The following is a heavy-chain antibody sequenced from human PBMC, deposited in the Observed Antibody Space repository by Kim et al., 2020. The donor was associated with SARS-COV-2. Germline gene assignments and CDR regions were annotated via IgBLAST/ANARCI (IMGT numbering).Heavy chain of an antibody. Sequence: SETLSLTCAVYGGSFSGYYWSWIRQPPGKGLEWIGEINHSGSTNYNPSLKSRVTISVDTSKNQFSLKLSSVTAADTAVYYCARGALAVVAALNYYYYYG. J-gene: IGHJ6*01. D-gene: IGHD2-15*01. V-gene: IGHV4-34*01. CDR3: ARGALAVVAALNYYYYYG. CDR2: INHSGST. CDR1: GGSFSGYY.